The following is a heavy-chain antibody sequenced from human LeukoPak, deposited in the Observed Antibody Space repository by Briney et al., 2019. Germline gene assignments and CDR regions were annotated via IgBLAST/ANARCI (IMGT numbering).Heavy chain of an antibody. CDR3: ARVGPSGGPFDY. CDR1: GSTFNDYG. V-gene: IGHV3-20*04. J-gene: IGHJ4*02. Sequence: GGSPRLPCAASGSTFNDYGMSWVRQVPGKGLEWVSGINWKGDSASYADSVKGRFTLSRDNAKNSLSLQMNSLRAEDTALYYCARVGPSGGPFDYWGQGTLVTVSS. D-gene: IGHD2-8*02. CDR2: INWKGDSA.